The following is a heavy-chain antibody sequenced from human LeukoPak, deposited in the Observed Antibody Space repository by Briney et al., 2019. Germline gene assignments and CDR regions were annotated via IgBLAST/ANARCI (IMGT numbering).Heavy chain of an antibody. CDR1: GFTFSSYA. Sequence: GGSLRLSCAASGFTFSSYAMHWVRQAPGKGLVWVSRINSDGSNTNYADSVKGRFSISRDNAKNSLYLQMNSLRAEDTAVYYCARDKEMVGWFDPWGQGTLVTVSS. CDR3: ARDKEMVGWFDP. J-gene: IGHJ5*02. D-gene: IGHD5-24*01. CDR2: INSDGSNT. V-gene: IGHV3-74*01.